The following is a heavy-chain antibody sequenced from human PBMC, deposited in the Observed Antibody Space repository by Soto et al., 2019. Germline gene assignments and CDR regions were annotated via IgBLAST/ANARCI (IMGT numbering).Heavy chain of an antibody. Sequence: EVQLVESGGGLVQPGRSLRFSYAASGFTFVDHAMHWVRQAPGKGLEWVSGITWNSDTIGYADSVKGRFTVSRDNAKNSLYLQMNSLRAEDTALYYCAKAGNAYYYGAGSYGVFDYWGQGTLVTVSS. CDR1: GFTFVDHA. J-gene: IGHJ4*02. CDR2: ITWNSDTI. D-gene: IGHD3-10*01. V-gene: IGHV3-9*01. CDR3: AKAGNAYYYGAGSYGVFDY.